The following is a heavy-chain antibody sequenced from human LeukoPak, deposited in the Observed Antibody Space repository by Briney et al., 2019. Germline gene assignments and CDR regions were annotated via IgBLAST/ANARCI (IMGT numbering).Heavy chain of an antibody. J-gene: IGHJ6*03. D-gene: IGHD3-3*01. CDR1: GYTFTGYY. CDR3: ARGDQTYDFWSGYYYYYYMDV. CDR2: INPNSGGT. V-gene: IGHV1-2*04. Sequence: ASVKVSCKASGYTFTGYYMHWLRQAPGQGLEWMGWINPNSGGTNYAQKFQGWVTMTRDTSISTAYMELRSLRSDDTAVYYCARGDQTYDFWSGYYYYYYMDVWGKGTTVTVSS.